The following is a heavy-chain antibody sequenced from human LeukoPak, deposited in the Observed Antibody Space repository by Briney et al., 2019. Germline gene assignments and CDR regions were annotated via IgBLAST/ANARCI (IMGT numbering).Heavy chain of an antibody. CDR2: IYPGDSDT. CDR3: ARQDPYDYVWGSYRLGAFDI. V-gene: IGHV5-51*01. CDR1: GYSFTSYW. Sequence: GESLKISCKGSGYSFTSYWIGWVRQMPGKGLEWMGIIYPGDSDTRYSPSFQGQVTISADKSISTAYLQWSSLKASDTAMYYCARQDPYDYVWGSYRLGAFDIWGQGTMATVSS. J-gene: IGHJ3*02. D-gene: IGHD3-16*02.